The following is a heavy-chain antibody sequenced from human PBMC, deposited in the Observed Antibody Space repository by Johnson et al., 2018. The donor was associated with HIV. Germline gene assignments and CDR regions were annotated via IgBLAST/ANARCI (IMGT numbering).Heavy chain of an antibody. CDR2: IRYDGSNK. CDR3: AKDRGSWDPGVFDI. D-gene: IGHD1-26*01. CDR1: GFTFNTYW. V-gene: IGHV3-30*02. J-gene: IGHJ3*02. Sequence: QVQLVESGGGLGQPGGSLRLSCAASGFTFNTYWMTWVRQAPGKGLEWVAFIRYDGSNKYNADSVKGRFTISRSNSKNTLYLQINSLRAEDPAVYYCAKDRGSWDPGVFDIWGQGTMVTVSS.